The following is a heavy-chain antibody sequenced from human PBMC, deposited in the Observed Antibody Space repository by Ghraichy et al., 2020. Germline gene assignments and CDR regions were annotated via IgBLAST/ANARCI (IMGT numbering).Heavy chain of an antibody. CDR3: ARESGSGWYWDE. CDR1: SFDVTTTQ. D-gene: IGHD3-22*01. CDR2: IYRGGTT. Sequence: GGSLRLSCAVSSFDVTTTQTSWLRQAPGKGPEWVSVIYRGGTTYYADSVKGRFTLSRDNSRNTLYLQMTSLRVEDTAVYYCARESGSGWYWDEWGQGTQVIVSS. V-gene: IGHV3-53*01. J-gene: IGHJ4*02.